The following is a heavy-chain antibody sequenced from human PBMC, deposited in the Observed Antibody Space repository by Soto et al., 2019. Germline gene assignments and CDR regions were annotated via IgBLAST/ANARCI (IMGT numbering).Heavy chain of an antibody. CDR3: ARENYAQLGYGMDV. D-gene: IGHD1-7*01. Sequence: GLSLRLSCTATGFTLSSNYMSWVRQARGRGLEWVSRIYSGGSTNYADSVKGRFTISRDNSKNTLYLQMNSLRAEDTALYYWARENYAQLGYGMDVWGQG. V-gene: IGHV3-66*01. CDR1: GFTLSSNY. J-gene: IGHJ6*01. CDR2: IYSGGST.